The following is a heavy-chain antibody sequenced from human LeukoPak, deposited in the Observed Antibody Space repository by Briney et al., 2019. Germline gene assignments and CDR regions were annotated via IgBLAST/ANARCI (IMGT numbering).Heavy chain of an antibody. Sequence: ASVKVSCKASGYTFTSYAMNWVRQAPGQGLEWMGWINTNTGNPTYAQGFTGRFVFSLDTSVSTAYLQISSLKAEDTAVYYCAREGGYSYGWPHDAFDIWGQGTMVTVSS. J-gene: IGHJ3*02. CDR3: AREGGYSYGWPHDAFDI. V-gene: IGHV7-4-1*02. D-gene: IGHD5-18*01. CDR1: GYTFTSYA. CDR2: INTNTGNP.